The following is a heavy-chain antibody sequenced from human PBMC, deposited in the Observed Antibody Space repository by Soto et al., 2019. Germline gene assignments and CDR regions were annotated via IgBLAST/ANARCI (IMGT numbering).Heavy chain of an antibody. CDR2: TNAGNGNT. CDR3: ASPSYGSGSYY. V-gene: IGHV1-3*01. Sequence: QVQLVQSGAEVKKPGASAKVSCKASGYIFSSYSLHWVRQAPGQRLEWMGWTNAGNGNTKYSQKFQGRVTFTRDTSATTAYMELSSLRSEDTAVYYCASPSYGSGSYYWGQGTLVTVSS. D-gene: IGHD3-10*01. J-gene: IGHJ4*02. CDR1: GYIFSSYS.